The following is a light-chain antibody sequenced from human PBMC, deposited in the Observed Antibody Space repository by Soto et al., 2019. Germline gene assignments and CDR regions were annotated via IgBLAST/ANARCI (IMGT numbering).Light chain of an antibody. CDR2: AAS. V-gene: IGKV3-11*01. J-gene: IGKJ1*01. Sequence: EIVLTQSPATLSLSPGERATLSCRASQSVSSYLAWYQQKPGQAPRLLIYAASNRATGIPARFSGSGSGTDFTLTISRLEPEDFAVYYCQQRSNWPPWTFGQGTKVEIK. CDR1: QSVSSY. CDR3: QQRSNWPPWT.